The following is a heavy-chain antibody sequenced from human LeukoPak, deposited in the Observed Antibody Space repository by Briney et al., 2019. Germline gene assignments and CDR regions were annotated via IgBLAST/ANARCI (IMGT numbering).Heavy chain of an antibody. CDR1: TFTFSTYN. D-gene: IGHD6-19*01. CDR2: ITSSGGST. V-gene: IGHV3-21*01. CDR3: AGSASSGWRFDS. J-gene: IGHJ4*02. Sequence: PGGSLRLSCAASTFTFSTYNMNWVSQAQGKGLEWVSSITSSGGSTSYADSVKGRFTISRDNAKNSLYLQMNSLRAEGTAVYYCAGSASSGWRFDSWGQGTLVTVSS.